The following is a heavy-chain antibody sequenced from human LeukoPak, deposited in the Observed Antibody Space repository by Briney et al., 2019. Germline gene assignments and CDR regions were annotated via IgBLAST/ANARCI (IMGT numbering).Heavy chain of an antibody. D-gene: IGHD6-13*01. V-gene: IGHV4-30-4*01. CDR3: ARGRSWSFDY. J-gene: IGHJ4*02. Sequence: SETLSLTCTVSGGSISSGDYYWSWIRQPPGKGLEWIGYIYYSGSTYYNPSLKSRVTISVDTSKNQFSLKLSSVTAADPAVYYCARGRSWSFDYWGQGTLVTVSS. CDR2: IYYSGST. CDR1: GGSISSGDYY.